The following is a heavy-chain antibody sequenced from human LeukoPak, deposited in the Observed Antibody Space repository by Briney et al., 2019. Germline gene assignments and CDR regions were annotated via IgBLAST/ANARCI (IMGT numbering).Heavy chain of an antibody. V-gene: IGHV3-33*08. J-gene: IGHJ6*02. Sequence: GGSLRLSCAASGFTVSSNYMSWVRQAPGKGLEWVAVIWYDGSNKYYADSVKGRFTISRDNSKNTLYLQMNSLRAEDTAVYYCAGCYYYGSGTCYGMDVWGQGTTVTVSS. D-gene: IGHD3-10*01. CDR3: AGCYYYGSGTCYGMDV. CDR2: IWYDGSNK. CDR1: GFTVSSNY.